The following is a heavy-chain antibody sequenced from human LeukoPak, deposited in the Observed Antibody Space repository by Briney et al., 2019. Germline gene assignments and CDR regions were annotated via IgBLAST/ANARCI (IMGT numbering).Heavy chain of an antibody. Sequence: PSETLSLTCTVSGGSISSYYWSWIRQPPGKGLGGLGYIYYSGSTNYNPSLKRRVTISVDTSKNQFSLKLSSVTAADTAVYYCARVIFGVVIPLANYYYYMDVWGKGTTATVSS. D-gene: IGHD3-3*02. CDR1: GGSISSYY. V-gene: IGHV4-59*01. CDR3: ARVIFGVVIPLANYYYYMDV. J-gene: IGHJ6*03. CDR2: IYYSGST.